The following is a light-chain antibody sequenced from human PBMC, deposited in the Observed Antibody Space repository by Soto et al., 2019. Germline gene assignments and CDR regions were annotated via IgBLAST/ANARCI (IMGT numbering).Light chain of an antibody. J-gene: IGLJ1*01. CDR3: SSYKSGSTLYV. CDR1: SSDVGSYNY. V-gene: IGLV2-14*01. Sequence: QSVLTQPASVSGSPGQSITISCTGTSSDVGSYNYVSWYQHHPGKAPRLMIYASSNRPSGVSHRFSGSRSGNTASLTISGLQAEDEAHYYCSSYKSGSTLYVFGTGTKVTVL. CDR2: ASS.